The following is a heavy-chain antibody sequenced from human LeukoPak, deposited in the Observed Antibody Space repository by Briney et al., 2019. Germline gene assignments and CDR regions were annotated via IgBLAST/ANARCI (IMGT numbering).Heavy chain of an antibody. J-gene: IGHJ3*02. V-gene: IGHV3-30*18. D-gene: IGHD2-2*02. CDR2: ISYDERDE. CDR1: GFTFSYYG. Sequence: AGGSLRLSCAASGFTFSYYGMHWVRQAPGKGLECVAVISYDERDEYYADSVKGRFTISRDTSKNTLHLQMNSLRAEDTAVYYCAKEDIVVLPAAISVAFDIWGQGTMVTVSS. CDR3: AKEDIVVLPAAISVAFDI.